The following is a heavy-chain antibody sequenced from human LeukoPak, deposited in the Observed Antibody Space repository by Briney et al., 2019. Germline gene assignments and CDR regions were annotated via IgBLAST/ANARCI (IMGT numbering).Heavy chain of an antibody. CDR3: ARDDYGGNSFVDY. Sequence: ASVKVSCKASGYTFTSYYMHWVRQAPGQGLEWMGIINPSGGGTSYAQKFQGRVTMTRDMSTSTVYMELSSLRSEDTAVSYCARDDYGGNSFVDYWGQGTLVTVSS. CDR1: GYTFTSYY. D-gene: IGHD4-23*01. J-gene: IGHJ4*02. CDR2: INPSGGGT. V-gene: IGHV1-46*01.